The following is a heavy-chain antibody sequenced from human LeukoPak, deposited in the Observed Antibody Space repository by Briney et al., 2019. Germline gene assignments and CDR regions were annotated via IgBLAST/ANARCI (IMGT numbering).Heavy chain of an antibody. CDR2: IYYSGST. Sequence: PSQTLSLTCTVSGGSISSGDYYWSWIRQPPGKGLEWIGYIYYSGSTYYNPSLKSRVTISVDTSKNQFSLKLSSVTAADTAVYYCDRGDGDYDFDYWGQGNLVTVSS. CDR3: DRGDGDYDFDY. J-gene: IGHJ4*02. D-gene: IGHD4-17*01. V-gene: IGHV4-30-4*08. CDR1: GGSISSGDYY.